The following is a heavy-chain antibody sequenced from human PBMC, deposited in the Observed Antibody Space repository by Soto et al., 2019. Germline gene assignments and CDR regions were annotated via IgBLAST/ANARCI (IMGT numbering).Heavy chain of an antibody. CDR3: AKGPGFGGVIPFDY. CDR1: GFTFSIYA. V-gene: IGHV3-23*01. Sequence: GGSLRLSCAASGFTFSIYAMRWVRHAPGKGLEWVSAISGSGGSTYYADSVKGRFTISRDNSKNTLYLQMNSLRAEDTAVYYCAKGPGFGGVIPFDYWGQGTLVTVSS. CDR2: ISGSGGST. J-gene: IGHJ4*02. D-gene: IGHD3-16*02.